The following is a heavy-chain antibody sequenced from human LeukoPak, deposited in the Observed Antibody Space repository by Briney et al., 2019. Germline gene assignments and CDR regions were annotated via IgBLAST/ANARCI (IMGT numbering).Heavy chain of an antibody. CDR2: IYHSGST. D-gene: IGHD6-19*01. CDR1: GYSISSGYY. CDR3: ARDSKQWLPTEWYFDL. Sequence: SETLFLTCTVSGYSISSGYYWGWIRQPPGKGLEWIGSIYHSGSTYYNPSFKSRVTISVDTSKNQFSLKLSSVTAADTAVYYCARDSKQWLPTEWYFDLWGRGTLVTVSS. J-gene: IGHJ2*01. V-gene: IGHV4-38-2*02.